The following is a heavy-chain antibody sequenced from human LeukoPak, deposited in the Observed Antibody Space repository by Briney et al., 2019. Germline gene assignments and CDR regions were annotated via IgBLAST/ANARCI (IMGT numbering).Heavy chain of an antibody. J-gene: IGHJ6*03. CDR2: INHSGST. CDR3: ARGVRGYCSSTSCYTSYYYYYMDV. V-gene: IGHV4-34*01. Sequence: SETLSLTCAVYGGSFSGYYWSWIRQPPGKGLEWNGEINHSGSTNYNPSLKSRVTISVDTSKNQFSLKLSSVTAADTAVYYCARGVRGYCSSTSCYTSYYYYYMDVWGKGTTVTVSS. CDR1: GGSFSGYY. D-gene: IGHD2-2*02.